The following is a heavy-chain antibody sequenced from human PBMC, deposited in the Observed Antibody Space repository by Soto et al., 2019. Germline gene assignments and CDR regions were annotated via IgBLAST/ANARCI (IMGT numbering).Heavy chain of an antibody. CDR2: IKQDGTEK. J-gene: IGHJ4*02. Sequence: GGSLRLSCAASGFTFSSYWMSWVRQAPGRGLEWVATIKQDGTEKYYVDSVRGRFTISRDNAKNSLYLQMNSLRAEDTAVYYCARDFYDILTGFDNWGQGTLVTVSS. V-gene: IGHV3-7*01. D-gene: IGHD3-9*01. CDR1: GFTFSSYW. CDR3: ARDFYDILTGFDN.